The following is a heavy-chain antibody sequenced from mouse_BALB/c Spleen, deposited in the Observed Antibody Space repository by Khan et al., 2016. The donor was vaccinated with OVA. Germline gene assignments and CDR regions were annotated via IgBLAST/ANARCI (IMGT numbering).Heavy chain of an antibody. CDR1: GFTIKDYY. Sequence: IQLVQSGAELVRPGALVKLSCKASGFTIKDYYMHWVKQRPEQGLVWIGRIDPENGNTIYDPKFQGKANITSDTSSNTAYLQLSSLTSEDTAVYYCARDGYSPWFAYWGQGTLVTVSA. J-gene: IGHJ3*01. CDR3: ARDGYSPWFAY. D-gene: IGHD2-3*01. V-gene: IGHV14-1*02. CDR2: IDPENGNT.